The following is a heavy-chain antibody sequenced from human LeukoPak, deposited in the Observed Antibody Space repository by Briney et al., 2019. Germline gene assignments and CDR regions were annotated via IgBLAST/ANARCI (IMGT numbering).Heavy chain of an antibody. V-gene: IGHV3-30-3*01. J-gene: IGHJ3*01. CDR1: GFTFSDYA. D-gene: IGHD3-3*01. Sequence: GGSLRLSCAASGFTFSDYAMHWVRQAPGKGVEWVAVLSYGGTNKYYADSVKGRFTISRDNSKNTIFLQMKCLRAENTALYHCARDRSGYANDAFDFWGQGTMVTVSS. CDR2: LSYGGTNK. CDR3: ARDRSGYANDAFDF.